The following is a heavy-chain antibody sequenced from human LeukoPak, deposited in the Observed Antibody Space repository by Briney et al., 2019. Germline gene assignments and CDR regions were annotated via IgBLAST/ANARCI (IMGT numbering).Heavy chain of an antibody. J-gene: IGHJ4*02. CDR2: INPNSGGT. V-gene: IGHV1-2*02. CDR1: GYTFTGYY. Sequence: GASVKVSCKASGYTFTGYYMHWVRQAPGQGLEWMGWINPNSGGTNYAQKFQGRVTMTRDTSISTAYMELSRLRSDDTAVYYCATVTIAVAGTLSFDYWGQGTLVTVSS. D-gene: IGHD6-19*01. CDR3: ATVTIAVAGTLSFDY.